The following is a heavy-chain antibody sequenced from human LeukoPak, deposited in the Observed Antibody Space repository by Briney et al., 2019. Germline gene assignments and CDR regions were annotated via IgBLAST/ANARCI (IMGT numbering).Heavy chain of an antibody. J-gene: IGHJ6*03. CDR3: AREVPAAKGAYYYYMDV. D-gene: IGHD2-2*01. CDR1: GGSISSYY. CDR2: IYYSGST. Sequence: SETLSLTCTVSGGSISSYYWSWIRQPPGKGLEWIGYIYYSGSTNYNPSLKSRVTISVDTSKNQFSLKLSSVTAADTAVYYCAREVPAAKGAYYYYMDVWGKGTTVTVSS. V-gene: IGHV4-59*01.